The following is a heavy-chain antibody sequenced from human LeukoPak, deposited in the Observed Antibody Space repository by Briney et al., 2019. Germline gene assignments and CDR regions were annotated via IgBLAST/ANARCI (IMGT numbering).Heavy chain of an antibody. CDR3: AKSNGYGLIDI. J-gene: IGHJ3*02. V-gene: IGHV4-4*07. CDR1: GGSISNYY. CDR2: ISTLGST. D-gene: IGHD3-22*01. Sequence: PSETLSLTCTVSGGSISNYYWTWIRQPAGKGLEWIGHISTLGSTNYNPSLKSRVSMSVDTSNYHFSLKLSFVTAADTAVYYCAKSNGYGLIDIWGQGTMVTVSS.